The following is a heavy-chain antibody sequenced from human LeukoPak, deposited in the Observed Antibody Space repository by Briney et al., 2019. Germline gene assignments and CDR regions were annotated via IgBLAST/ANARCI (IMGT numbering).Heavy chain of an antibody. CDR1: GFTFSSYA. CDR2: ISSSSSYI. D-gene: IGHD2-2*01. J-gene: IGHJ4*02. Sequence: GGSLRLSCAASGFTFSSYAMNWVRQAPGKGLEWVSSISSSSSYIYYADSVKGRFTISRDNAENSLYLQMNSLRAEDTAVYYCARAPDIVVVPAAISDYWGQGTLVTVSS. CDR3: ARAPDIVVVPAAISDY. V-gene: IGHV3-21*01.